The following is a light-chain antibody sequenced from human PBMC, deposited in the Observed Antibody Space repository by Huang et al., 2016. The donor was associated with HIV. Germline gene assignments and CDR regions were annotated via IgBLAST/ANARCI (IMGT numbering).Light chain of an antibody. CDR3: QQRGSGPPT. CDR2: ATS. CDR1: QSVSSY. V-gene: IGKV3-11*01. Sequence: EIVLTQSPATLSLSPGERATLSCRASQSVSSYLAWFQQKPGQAPRLLIYATSNRATGIPARFSGSGPGTDFTLTISSLEPEDFAVYYCQQRGSGPPTFGQGTKVEIK. J-gene: IGKJ1*01.